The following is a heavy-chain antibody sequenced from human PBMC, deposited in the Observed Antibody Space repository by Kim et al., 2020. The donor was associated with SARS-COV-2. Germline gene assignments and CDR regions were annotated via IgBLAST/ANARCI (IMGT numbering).Heavy chain of an antibody. CDR1: GGSFSGYY. J-gene: IGHJ5*02. CDR2: IDHSGNT. D-gene: IGHD3-10*01. CDR3: AREYYGSGFNWFDP. Sequence: SETLSLTCAVYGGSFSGYYWHWIRQPPGKGLEWIGEIDHSGNTNYKPSLKSRVTISLDTSKNQFSLKLNSVTAADTAVYYCAREYYGSGFNWFDPWGQGT. V-gene: IGHV4-34*01.